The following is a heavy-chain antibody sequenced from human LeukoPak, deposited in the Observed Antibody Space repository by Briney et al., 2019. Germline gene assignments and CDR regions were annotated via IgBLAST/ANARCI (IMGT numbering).Heavy chain of an antibody. Sequence: GGSLRLSCAASGFTFSGYGMHWVRQAPGKGLEWVANIKQDGSEKYYVDSVKGRFTISRDNAKNSLYLQMNSLRAEDTAVYYCARDQTKWEPLRRRDYYYMDVWGKGTTVTVSS. CDR1: GFTFSGYG. CDR3: ARDQTKWEPLRRRDYYYMDV. V-gene: IGHV3-7*01. D-gene: IGHD1-26*01. J-gene: IGHJ6*03. CDR2: IKQDGSEK.